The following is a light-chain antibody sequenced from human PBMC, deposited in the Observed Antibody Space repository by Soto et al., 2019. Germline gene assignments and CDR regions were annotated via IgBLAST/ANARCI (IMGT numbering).Light chain of an antibody. CDR1: QSISNY. CDR2: DTF. CDR3: QQYYSFPWT. V-gene: IGKV3-11*01. Sequence: EIVLTQSPATLSLSPGERATLSCRASQSISNYLAWYQQKPGQAPRLLIYDTFHRAAGIPARFSGSGSGTEFTLTISSLQSEDFATYYCQQYYSFPWTFGQGTKVDIK. J-gene: IGKJ1*01.